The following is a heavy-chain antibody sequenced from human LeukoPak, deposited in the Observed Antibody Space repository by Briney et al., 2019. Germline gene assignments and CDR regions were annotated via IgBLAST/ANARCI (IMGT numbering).Heavy chain of an antibody. V-gene: IGHV4-59*08. D-gene: IGHD3-22*01. CDR1: GGSISSYY. J-gene: IGHJ6*02. CDR2: IYYSGST. Sequence: SETLSLTCTVSGGSISSYYWSWIRQPPGKGLEWIGYIYYSGSTNYNPSLKSRVTISVDTSKNQFSLKLSSVTAADTAVYYCARHVYDSSGSYGMDVWGQGTTVTVSS. CDR3: ARHVYDSSGSYGMDV.